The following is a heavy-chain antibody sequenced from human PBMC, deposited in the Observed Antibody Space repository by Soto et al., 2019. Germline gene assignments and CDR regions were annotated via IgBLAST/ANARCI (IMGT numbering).Heavy chain of an antibody. CDR3: GRVPNRSGYSAVGHFDY. Sequence: EVQLVESGGGLIQPGGSLRLSCAASGFTVSSNYMSWVRQAPGKGLEWVSVIYSGGSTYYADSVKGRFTISRDNSKNTLYLQTNSLRAEDTAVYYCGRVPNRSGYSAVGHFDYWGQGTLVTVSS. V-gene: IGHV3-53*01. J-gene: IGHJ4*02. D-gene: IGHD3-22*01. CDR1: GFTVSSNY. CDR2: IYSGGST.